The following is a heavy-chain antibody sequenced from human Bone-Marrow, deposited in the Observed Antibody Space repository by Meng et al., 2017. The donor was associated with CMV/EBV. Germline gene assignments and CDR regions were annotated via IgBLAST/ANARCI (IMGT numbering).Heavy chain of an antibody. CDR3: ARDRSGSYYFDY. D-gene: IGHD1-26*01. CDR1: GFTVSSNY. V-gene: IGHV3-53*01. CDR2: IYSGGST. J-gene: IGHJ4*02. Sequence: GESLKISCAASGFTVSSNYMSWVRQAPGKGLEWVSVIYSGGSTYYADSVKGRFTISRDNSKNTLYLQMNSLRAEDTAVYYCARDRSGSYYFDYWGPGTLVTGSS.